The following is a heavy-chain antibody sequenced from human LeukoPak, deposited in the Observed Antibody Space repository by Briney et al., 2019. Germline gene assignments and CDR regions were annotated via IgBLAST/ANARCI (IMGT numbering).Heavy chain of an antibody. J-gene: IGHJ6*02. CDR2: KNPSSGNT. Sequence: ASVKVSCKASGYTFTSYDINWVRQATGQGLEWMGWKNPSSGNTGYAQKFQGRVIVTRNTSISTAYMELSSLRSEDTAVYYCASLIAAAGFRSYYGMDVWGQGTTVTVSS. CDR1: GYTFTSYD. V-gene: IGHV1-8*01. CDR3: ASLIAAAGFRSYYGMDV. D-gene: IGHD6-13*01.